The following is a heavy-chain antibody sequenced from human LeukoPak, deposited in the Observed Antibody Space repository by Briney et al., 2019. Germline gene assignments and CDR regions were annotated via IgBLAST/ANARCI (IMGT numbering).Heavy chain of an antibody. D-gene: IGHD6-6*01. CDR3: ARGRPSSNIAARGNWFDP. CDR2: ISGSGGST. J-gene: IGHJ5*02. Sequence: GGSLRLSCAASGFTFSSYAMSWVRQAPGKGLEWVSAISGSGGSTYYADSAKGRFTISRDNSKNTLYLQMNSLRAEDTAVYYCARGRPSSNIAARGNWFDPWGQGTLVTVSS. CDR1: GFTFSSYA. V-gene: IGHV3-23*01.